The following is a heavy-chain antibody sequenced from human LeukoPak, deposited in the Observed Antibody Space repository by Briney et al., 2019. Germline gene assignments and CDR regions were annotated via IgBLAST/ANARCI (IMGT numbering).Heavy chain of an antibody. D-gene: IGHD6-6*01. CDR2: ISSSGNTI. Sequence: GGSLRLSCAASGFTFSTYNMSWVRQAPGKGLEWVSYISSSGNTISYADSVKGRFTISRDNAKNSLYLQVISLRAEDKAVYYCARGPSIAARYDAFDIWGQGTMVTVSS. J-gene: IGHJ3*02. CDR1: GFTFSTYN. V-gene: IGHV3-48*04. CDR3: ARGPSIAARYDAFDI.